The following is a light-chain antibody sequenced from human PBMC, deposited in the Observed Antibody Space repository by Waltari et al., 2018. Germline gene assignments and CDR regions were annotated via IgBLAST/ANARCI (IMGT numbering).Light chain of an antibody. CDR3: QQYGSSPTWT. J-gene: IGKJ1*01. V-gene: IGKV3-20*01. CDR1: QSVSSSY. CDR2: GAY. Sequence: EIVLTQSPGTLSLSPGERATPSCRASQSVSSSYLAWYQQKPGQAPRLLIYGAYSRATGIPDRFSGSGSGTDFTLTISRLEPEDFAVYYCQQYGSSPTWTFGQGTKVEIK.